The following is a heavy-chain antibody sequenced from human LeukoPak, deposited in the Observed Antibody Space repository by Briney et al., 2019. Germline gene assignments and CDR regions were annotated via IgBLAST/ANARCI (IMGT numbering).Heavy chain of an antibody. V-gene: IGHV4-31*03. CDR3: ARDNPYGSGSYSYFDY. J-gene: IGHJ4*02. CDR1: GGSISCGGYY. CDR2: IYYSGST. Sequence: SQTLSLTCTVSGGSISCGGYYWSWIRQHQGKGLEWIGYIYYSGSTYYNPSLKSRVTISVDTSKNQFSLKLSSVTAADTAVYYCARDNPYGSGSYSYFDYWGQGTLVTVSS. D-gene: IGHD3-10*01.